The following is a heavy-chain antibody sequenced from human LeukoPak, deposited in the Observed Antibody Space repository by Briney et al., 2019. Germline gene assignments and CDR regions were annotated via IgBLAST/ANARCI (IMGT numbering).Heavy chain of an antibody. D-gene: IGHD5-12*01. CDR3: AGAQLGWLPYCDY. CDR2: IIPIFGTA. V-gene: IGHV1-69*05. J-gene: IGHJ4*02. Sequence: SVKVSCKASGGTFSSYAISWVRQAPGQGLEWMGGIIPIFGTANYAQKFQGRVTITTDESTSTAYMELSSLRSEDTAVYYCAGAQLGWLPYCDYWGQGTLVTVSS. CDR1: GGTFSSYA.